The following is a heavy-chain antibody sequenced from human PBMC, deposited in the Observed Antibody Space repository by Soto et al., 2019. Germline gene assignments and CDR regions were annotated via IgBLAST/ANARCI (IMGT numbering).Heavy chain of an antibody. CDR1: GFTFSAYA. V-gene: IGHV3-23*01. CDR2: ISGGGDAT. CDR3: AKNRWFGELAHLDF. D-gene: IGHD3-10*01. J-gene: IGHJ4*02. Sequence: EVQLLESGGGLVQPGGSLRLSCAASGFTFSAYAMSWVRQAPGKGLEWVSAISGGGDATYYTDSVKGRFTISRDNSKNTLYLQMNSLRAADTALYYCAKNRWFGELAHLDFWGQGTLVTVSS.